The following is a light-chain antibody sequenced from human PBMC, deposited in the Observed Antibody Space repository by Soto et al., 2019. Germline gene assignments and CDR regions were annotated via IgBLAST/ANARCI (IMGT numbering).Light chain of an antibody. Sequence: IQLTQSPSSLSASVGDRVTITCRASQGISSYLAWYQQKPGKAPKLLISAAYTLRSGVPSRFSGSGSGTAFTLTISSLKPEDFATYYCQQLNDYPITFGQGTRLEMK. CDR1: QGISSY. CDR2: AAY. V-gene: IGKV1-9*01. J-gene: IGKJ5*01. CDR3: QQLNDYPIT.